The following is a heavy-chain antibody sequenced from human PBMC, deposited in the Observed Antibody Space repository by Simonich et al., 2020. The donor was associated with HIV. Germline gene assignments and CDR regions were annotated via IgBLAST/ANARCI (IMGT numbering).Heavy chain of an antibody. CDR1: GYPFTTHA. CDR3: VREVRSFDY. V-gene: IGHV7-4-1*02. D-gene: IGHD4-17*01. Sequence: QVQLVQSGSELKKPGASVNVSCKASGYPFTTHAMNWVRQAPGQGLEWMGWNNTNTGNPTYAQGFTGRFVFSLDTSVSTAYLQISSLKDEDTAVYYCVREVRSFDYWGQGTLVTVSS. CDR2: NNTNTGNP. J-gene: IGHJ4*02.